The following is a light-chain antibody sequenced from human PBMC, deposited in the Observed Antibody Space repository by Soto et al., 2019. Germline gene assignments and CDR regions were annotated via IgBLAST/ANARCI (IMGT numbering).Light chain of an antibody. Sequence: EIVMTQSPATLSVSPRERATLSCRASQSVSSNLAWYQQKPGQAPRLLIYGASTRATGISARFSGSGSGTEFTLTISSLQSEDFAVYYCQQYNNWPPLTFGGGTKVEIK. CDR1: QSVSSN. J-gene: IGKJ4*01. CDR3: QQYNNWPPLT. CDR2: GAS. V-gene: IGKV3-15*01.